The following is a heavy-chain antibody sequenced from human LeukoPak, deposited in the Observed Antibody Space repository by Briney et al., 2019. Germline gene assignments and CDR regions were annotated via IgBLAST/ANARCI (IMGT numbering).Heavy chain of an antibody. D-gene: IGHD5-24*01. CDR1: GYTFNTYW. J-gene: IGHJ3*02. V-gene: IGHV5-51*01. CDR3: ARHGRDGYNSPGGAFDI. CDR2: INPSDSDT. Sequence: GESLKISCKGSGYTFNTYWIGWVRQMPGKGLEWMGIINPSDSDTTYSPSFQGQVTISADKSISTAYLQWSSLKASDTAMYYCARHGRDGYNSPGGAFDIWGQGTMVTVSS.